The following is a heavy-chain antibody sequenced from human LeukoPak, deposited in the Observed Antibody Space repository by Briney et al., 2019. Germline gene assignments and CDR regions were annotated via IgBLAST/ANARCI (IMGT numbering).Heavy chain of an antibody. Sequence: GGSLRLSCAASGFTFSSYAMSWVRQAPGKGLEWVSGISGRGDEKYYADSVKGRFTISRHNVKNTLYLEMTSLSAEDTAVYFCASANRGYGYYFYGMDLWGQGTTVTVSS. CDR2: ISGRGDEK. CDR1: GFTFSSYA. D-gene: IGHD5-12*01. J-gene: IGHJ6*02. V-gene: IGHV3-23*01. CDR3: ASANRGYGYYFYGMDL.